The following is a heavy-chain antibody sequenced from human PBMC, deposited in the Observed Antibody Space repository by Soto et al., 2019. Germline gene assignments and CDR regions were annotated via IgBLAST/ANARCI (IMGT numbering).Heavy chain of an antibody. J-gene: IGHJ6*03. CDR2: IYHSGST. CDR3: ARGEAEGGRRYYYYYYMDV. D-gene: IGHD3-16*01. V-gene: IGHV4-4*02. CDR1: SGSISSSNW. Sequence: SETLSLTCAVSSGSISSSNWWSWVRQPPGKGLEWIGEIYHSGSTNYNPSLKSRVTISVDKSKNQFSLKLSSVTAADTAVYYCARGEAEGGRRYYYYYYMDVWGKGTTVTVSS.